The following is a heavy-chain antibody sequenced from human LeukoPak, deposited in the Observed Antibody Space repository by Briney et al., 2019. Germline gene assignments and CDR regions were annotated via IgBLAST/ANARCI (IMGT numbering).Heavy chain of an antibody. V-gene: IGHV4-4*07. CDR2: IYRSGST. J-gene: IGHJ3*02. Sequence: PSETLSLTCTVSGGSISSYYWSWIRQPAGKGLEWVGRIYRSGSTNYNPSLKSRVTISVDTSKNQFSLRLSSVTAADTALYYCARHLPSDDAFDIWGQGTMVTVSS. CDR3: ARHLPSDDAFDI. CDR1: GGSISSYY.